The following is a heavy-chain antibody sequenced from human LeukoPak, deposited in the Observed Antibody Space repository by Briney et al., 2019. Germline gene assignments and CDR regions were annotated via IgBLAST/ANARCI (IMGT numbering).Heavy chain of an antibody. CDR1: GGSISSYY. D-gene: IGHD6-19*01. CDR3: ARYSGWFNFDY. Sequence: SETLSLTCTVSGGSISSYYWSWIRQPPGKGLEWIGYIYYSGSTNYNPSLKSRVTVSVDTSKNQFSLKLTSVTAADTAVYYCARYSGWFNFDYWGQGTLVTVSS. V-gene: IGHV4-59*12. CDR2: IYYSGST. J-gene: IGHJ4*02.